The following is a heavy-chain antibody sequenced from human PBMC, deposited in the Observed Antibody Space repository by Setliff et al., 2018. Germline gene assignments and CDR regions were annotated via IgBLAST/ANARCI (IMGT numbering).Heavy chain of an antibody. D-gene: IGHD2-8*01. CDR3: ATVLRLGGILYYGGWFDP. CDR2: FDPEDGET. V-gene: IGHV1-24*01. Sequence: ASVKVSCKVSGYTLTELSMHWVRQAPGKGLEWMGGFDPEDGETIYAQKFQGRVTMTEDTSTDTAYMQLSSLRSEDTAVYSCATVLRLGGILYYGGWFDPWGQGTLVTVSS. CDR1: GYTLTELS. J-gene: IGHJ5*02.